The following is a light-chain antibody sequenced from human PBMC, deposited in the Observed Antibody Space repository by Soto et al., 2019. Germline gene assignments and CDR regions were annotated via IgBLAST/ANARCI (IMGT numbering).Light chain of an antibody. Sequence: IVVTQSPGTLSVSPGERATLSCRTSQSISNNYLSWYQQKAGQAPRLLISGTSTRATGIPDKFRGSGSGTDFTLAITGLEYEDSAVYFCQQYGGTLPDSFGPGTKMEIK. CDR1: QSISNNY. V-gene: IGKV3-20*01. J-gene: IGKJ2*01. CDR3: QQYGGTLPDS. CDR2: GTS.